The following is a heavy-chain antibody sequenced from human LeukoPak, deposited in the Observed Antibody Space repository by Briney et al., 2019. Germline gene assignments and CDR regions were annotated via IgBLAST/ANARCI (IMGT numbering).Heavy chain of an antibody. V-gene: IGHV4-4*07. CDR1: GGSISSYY. CDR3: ARRGDS. J-gene: IGHJ4*02. CDR2: IYTSGIT. Sequence: PSETLSLTCTVSGGSISSYYWNWIRQPAGKGLEWIGRIYTSGITNYNPSLKSRATISVDTSKNQFSLKLSSVTAADTAVYYCARRGDSWGQGILVTVSS.